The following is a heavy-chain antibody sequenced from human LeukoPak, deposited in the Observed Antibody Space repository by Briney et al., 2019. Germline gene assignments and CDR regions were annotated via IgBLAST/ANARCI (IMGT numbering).Heavy chain of an antibody. CDR3: ARDLGWAAASYYFDY. CDR1: GFTLGDYA. CDR2: IRSKDYGATT. Sequence: GGSLRLSCTTSGFTLGDYAMSWFRQAPGWGLEWVGFIRSKDYGATTEYAASVKGRFIISRDDAKGIAYLLMNGLKTEDTALYYCARDLGWAAASYYFDYWGQGTLVTVSS. V-gene: IGHV3-49*03. J-gene: IGHJ4*02. D-gene: IGHD6-13*01.